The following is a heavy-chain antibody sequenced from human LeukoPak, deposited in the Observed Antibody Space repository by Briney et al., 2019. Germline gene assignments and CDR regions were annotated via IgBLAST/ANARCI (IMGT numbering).Heavy chain of an antibody. Sequence: ASVKVSCKASGYTFNSYGISWVQQAPGQGLEWMGWISIYTGNTKYGEKFQGRATMTRDTSTSTAYLEVRSLSSDDTAAYYCARVRGTALTAYPGYFDYWGQGTLVTVSS. CDR1: GYTFNSYG. J-gene: IGHJ4*02. CDR2: ISIYTGNT. CDR3: ARVRGTALTAYPGYFDY. D-gene: IGHD2-21*02. V-gene: IGHV1-18*04.